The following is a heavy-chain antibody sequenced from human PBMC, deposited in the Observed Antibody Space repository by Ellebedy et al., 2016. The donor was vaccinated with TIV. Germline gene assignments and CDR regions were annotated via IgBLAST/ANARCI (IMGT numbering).Heavy chain of an antibody. CDR3: AKKDHYGSGSSRYGMDI. V-gene: IGHV1-69*13. Sequence: SVKVSXKASGGTFSSFGMNWVRQAPGQGLEWMGGVIPVFGPINYAQKFQGRLSITADESTRTVYMELRSLRSDDTAVYYCAKKDHYGSGSSRYGMDIWGQGTKVSVSS. D-gene: IGHD3-10*01. CDR1: GGTFSSFG. J-gene: IGHJ6*02. CDR2: VIPVFGPI.